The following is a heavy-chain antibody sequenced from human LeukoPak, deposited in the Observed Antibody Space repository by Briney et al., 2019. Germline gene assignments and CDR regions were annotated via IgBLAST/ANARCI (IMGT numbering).Heavy chain of an antibody. V-gene: IGHV3-23*01. CDR2: ISGDAGRI. D-gene: IGHD2-2*01. J-gene: IGHJ4*02. CDR1: GFTFSNDD. Sequence: GGSLRLSCVASGFTFSNDDMNWVRQAPGKGLEWVSGISGDAGRIHYAGSVRGRFTISRDNSKNTLSLQMNSLRAEDTAVYYCAKVNWCSASCADAWGQGTLVTVSS. CDR3: AKVNWCSASCADA.